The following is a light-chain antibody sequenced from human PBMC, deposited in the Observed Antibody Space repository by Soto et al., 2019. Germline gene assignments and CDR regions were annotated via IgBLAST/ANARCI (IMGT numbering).Light chain of an antibody. CDR1: QNVNSN. J-gene: IGKJ2*01. V-gene: IGKV3-15*01. Sequence: EIARTQSPATLSLSPGQIATLSCRASQNVNSNLAWYQQKTGHAPSLLMYNVSTRATGFPARFSGSGSGTEFTLTISSLQSEDSAIYCCQQYNTLNTCGQGINLEIK. CDR3: QQYNTLNT. CDR2: NVS.